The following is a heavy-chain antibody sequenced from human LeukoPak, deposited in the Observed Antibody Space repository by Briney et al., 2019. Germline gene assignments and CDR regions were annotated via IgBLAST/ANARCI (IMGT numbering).Heavy chain of an antibody. V-gene: IGHV5-51*01. J-gene: IGHJ3*02. D-gene: IGHD3-22*01. Sequence: GESLKISCKGSGYSLTSYWIGWVRQMPGKGLEWMGIIYPGDSDTRYSPSFQGQVTISADKSISTAYLQWSSLKASDTAMYYCARCLDYFDSIGYSDAFDIWGQGTMVTVSS. CDR2: IYPGDSDT. CDR1: GYSLTSYW. CDR3: ARCLDYFDSIGYSDAFDI.